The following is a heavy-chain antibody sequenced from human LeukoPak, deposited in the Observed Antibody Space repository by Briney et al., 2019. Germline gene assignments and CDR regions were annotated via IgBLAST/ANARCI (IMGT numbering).Heavy chain of an antibody. CDR1: GGSFSGYY. Sequence: SETLSLTCAVYGGSFSGYYWSWIRQPPGKGLEWIGEINHSGSTNYNPSLKSRVTISVDTSENQFSLKLSSVTAADTAVYYCARHGIRPYYYGSGIYHWGQGTLVTVSS. V-gene: IGHV4-34*01. D-gene: IGHD3-10*01. J-gene: IGHJ5*02. CDR2: INHSGST. CDR3: ARHGIRPYYYGSGIYH.